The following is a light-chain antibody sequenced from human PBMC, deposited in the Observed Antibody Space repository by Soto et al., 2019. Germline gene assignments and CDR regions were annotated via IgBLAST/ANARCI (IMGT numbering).Light chain of an antibody. CDR3: QQYYSTPRT. Sequence: EIVMTQSPATLSVSPGERATLSCRASQSVSSNLAWYQQKPGQAPRLLFYGASTRATGIPVRFSASGSGTEFTLTISSLQSEDFAVYYCQQYYSTPRTFGHGTKVEIK. CDR2: GAS. J-gene: IGKJ1*01. CDR1: QSVSSN. V-gene: IGKV3-15*01.